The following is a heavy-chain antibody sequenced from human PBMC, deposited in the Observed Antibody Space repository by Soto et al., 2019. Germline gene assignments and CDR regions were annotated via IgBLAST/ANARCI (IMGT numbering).Heavy chain of an antibody. D-gene: IGHD2-15*01. CDR1: GGSVSSGGYF. CDR3: ARGSEVDKVAS. J-gene: IGHJ4*02. CDR2: IYNTVST. V-gene: IGHV4-30-4*01. Sequence: QVQLQESGPGLVEPSQTLSLTCTVSGGSVSSGGYFWSWIRQSPGKGLEWIGHIYNTVSTYGNPSLESRLTISVDTSMNQFSLRLNSVTAAATAVYFCARGSEVDKVASWGQGTLVTVSS.